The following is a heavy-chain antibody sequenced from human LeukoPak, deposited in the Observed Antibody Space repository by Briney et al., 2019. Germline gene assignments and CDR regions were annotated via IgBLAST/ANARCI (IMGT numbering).Heavy chain of an antibody. V-gene: IGHV1-2*02. D-gene: IGHD3-22*01. J-gene: IGHJ4*02. CDR2: MNPNSGGT. Sequence: ASVKVSCKASGYTFTSYDINWVRQATGQGLEWMGWMNPNSGGTNYAQKFQGRVTMTRDTSISTAYMELSRLRSDDTAVYYCARVGDYYDSSGYHLFDYWDQGTLVTVSS. CDR1: GYTFTSYD. CDR3: ARVGDYYDSSGYHLFDY.